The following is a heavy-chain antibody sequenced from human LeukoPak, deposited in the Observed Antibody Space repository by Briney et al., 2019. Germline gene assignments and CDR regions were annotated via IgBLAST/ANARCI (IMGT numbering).Heavy chain of an antibody. CDR3: ASLSSSPESY. V-gene: IGHV4-34*01. CDR2: INHNGST. D-gene: IGHD6-13*01. J-gene: IGHJ4*02. Sequence: SETLSLTCAVYGGSFSGYYWSWIRQPPGKGLEWIGEINHNGSTNYNPSLKSRVTISVDSSKSQFSLKLSSVTAADTAVYYCASLSSSPESYWGQGTLVTVSS. CDR1: GGSFSGYY.